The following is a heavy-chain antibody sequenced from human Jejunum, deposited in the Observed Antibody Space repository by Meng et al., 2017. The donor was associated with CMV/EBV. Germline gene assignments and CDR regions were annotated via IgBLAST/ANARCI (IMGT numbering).Heavy chain of an antibody. CDR1: GFTFSGYS. CDR2: ITSSSSTI. V-gene: IGHV3-48*04. J-gene: IGHJ6*02. CDR3: ARDPVLNGLDV. Sequence: CAASGFTFSGYSMSWVRQAPGKELEWVGYITSSSSTIYYADSVKGRFTISRDNAKNSLYLQINSLRAEDTAVYYCARDPVLNGLDVWGQGATVTVSS.